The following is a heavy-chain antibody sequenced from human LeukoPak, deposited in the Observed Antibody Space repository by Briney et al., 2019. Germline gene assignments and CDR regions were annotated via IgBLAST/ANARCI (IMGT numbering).Heavy chain of an antibody. D-gene: IGHD5-12*01. CDR2: IIPIFGTA. V-gene: IGHV1-69*05. CDR3: AREYSPDYYYYMDV. J-gene: IGHJ6*03. CDR1: GGTFSSSA. Sequence: ASVTVFCKASGGTFSSSAISWVRQAPGQGLEWMGGIIPIFGTANYAQKFQGRVTITTDESTSTAYMELSSLRSEDTAVYYCAREYSPDYYYYMDVWGKGTTVTVSS.